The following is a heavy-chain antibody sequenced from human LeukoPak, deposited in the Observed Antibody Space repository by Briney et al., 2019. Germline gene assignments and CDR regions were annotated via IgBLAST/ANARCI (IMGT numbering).Heavy chain of an antibody. CDR3: ARGSGDIMDY. Sequence: GRSLRLSCAASGFTVSSNYMNWVRQDPGKGLEWVSVIYSGGATSYADSVKGRFTISRDSSKNTLYLQMNSLRADDTAVYYCARGSGDIMDYWGQGILVTVSS. D-gene: IGHD4-17*01. CDR1: GFTVSSNY. V-gene: IGHV3-53*01. J-gene: IGHJ4*02. CDR2: IYSGGAT.